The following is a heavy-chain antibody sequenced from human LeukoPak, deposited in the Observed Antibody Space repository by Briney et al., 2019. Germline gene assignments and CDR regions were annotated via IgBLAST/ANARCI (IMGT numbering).Heavy chain of an antibody. D-gene: IGHD3-16*01. CDR1: GYSISSGYY. CDR3: ARELRRGSFDY. CDR2: IHHTGST. Sequence: SETLSLTCTVSGYSISSGYYWGWIRQPPGKGLEWIGNIHHTGSTYNNPSLKSRVTISVDTSKNQFSLKLSSVTAADTGVYYCARELRRGSFDYWGQGTLVTVSS. J-gene: IGHJ4*02. V-gene: IGHV4-38-2*02.